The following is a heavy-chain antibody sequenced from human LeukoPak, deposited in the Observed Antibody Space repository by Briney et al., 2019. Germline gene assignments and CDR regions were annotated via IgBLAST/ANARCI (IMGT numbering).Heavy chain of an antibody. Sequence: SETLSLTCSVSNGSISSHFWTWVRQPPGKGLEWIGHTHYSGSTNYNPSLKSRVTMSLDTSKNQFSLKLTSVTAADTAIFYCARLRPLLDQLLYFAFDSWGQGTLVTVSS. J-gene: IGHJ4*02. CDR2: THYSGST. CDR3: ARLRPLLDQLLYFAFDS. D-gene: IGHD2-2*02. CDR1: NGSISSHF. V-gene: IGHV4-59*11.